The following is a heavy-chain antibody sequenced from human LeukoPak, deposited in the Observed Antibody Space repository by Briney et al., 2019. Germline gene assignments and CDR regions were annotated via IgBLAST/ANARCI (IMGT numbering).Heavy chain of an antibody. J-gene: IGHJ4*02. Sequence: GGSLRLSCAASGFTFSSYNMDWVRQAPGKGLEWVSSISSTGSYTYYADSLKGRFTISRDNARNSLYLQMNSLRVEDTAVYYCARSHTSGRYPGGDYWGQGTLVTGSS. CDR2: ISSTGSYT. D-gene: IGHD6-19*01. V-gene: IGHV3-21*01. CDR3: ARSHTSGRYPGGDY. CDR1: GFTFSSYN.